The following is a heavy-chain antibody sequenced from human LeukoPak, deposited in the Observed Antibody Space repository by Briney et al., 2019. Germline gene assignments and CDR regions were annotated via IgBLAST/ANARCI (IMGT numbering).Heavy chain of an antibody. CDR3: AKDRGAIYYMDV. CDR2: ISGSGGST. CDR1: GFTFSSYA. J-gene: IGHJ6*03. Sequence: PGGSLRLSCAASGFTFSSYAMSWVRQAPGKGLEWVSAISGSGGSTYYADSVKGRFTISRDNSKNTLYLQMSSLRVEDTAVYYCAKDRGAIYYMDVWGKGTTVTVSS. D-gene: IGHD1-26*01. V-gene: IGHV3-23*01.